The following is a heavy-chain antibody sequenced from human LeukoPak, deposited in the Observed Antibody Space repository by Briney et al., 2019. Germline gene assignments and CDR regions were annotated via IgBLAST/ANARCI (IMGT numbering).Heavy chain of an antibody. CDR3: ARGMVVAARDY. Sequence: GGSLRLSCAASGFTFSSYHMNWVRQAPGKGLEWVSYISSSGSTIYYADSVKGRFTISRDNAKNSPYLQMNSLRDDNTAVYYCARGMVVAARDYWGQGTLVTVSS. V-gene: IGHV3-48*02. D-gene: IGHD2-15*01. CDR1: GFTFSSYH. J-gene: IGHJ4*02. CDR2: ISSSGSTI.